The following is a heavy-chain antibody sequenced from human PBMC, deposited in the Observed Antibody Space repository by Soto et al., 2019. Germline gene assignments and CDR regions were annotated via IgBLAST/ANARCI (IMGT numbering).Heavy chain of an antibody. J-gene: IGHJ6*02. CDR2: ISSDSVYI. CDR1: EFTFSTYG. D-gene: IGHD3-9*01. V-gene: IGHV3-21*01. Sequence: EVQLVESGGGRVKPGGSLRLSCAASEFTFSTYGMNWVRQAPGKGLEWVSSISSDSVYIYYADSVKGRFTISRDNAKSSLYLQMNSLRSEDTAVYFCARELYFVWSLGEWYHYGMDVWGQGTTVTVSS. CDR3: ARELYFVWSLGEWYHYGMDV.